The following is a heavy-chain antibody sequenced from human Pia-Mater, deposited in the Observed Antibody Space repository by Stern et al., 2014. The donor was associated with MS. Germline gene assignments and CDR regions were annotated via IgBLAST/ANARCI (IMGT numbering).Heavy chain of an antibody. J-gene: IGHJ4*02. CDR1: GGSISSAEYY. V-gene: IGHV4-30-4*01. D-gene: IGHD5-24*01. Sequence: QMQLQESGPGLVKPSQTLSLTCAVTGGSISSAEYYWSWIRQSPGKGLEWIGYIHYSGTTCYNPSLKSRVTISVDTSKNQFSLKLRSVTAADTAVYYCSRDADGYSLVFGYWGRGTLVTVSS. CDR2: IHYSGTT. CDR3: SRDADGYSLVFGY.